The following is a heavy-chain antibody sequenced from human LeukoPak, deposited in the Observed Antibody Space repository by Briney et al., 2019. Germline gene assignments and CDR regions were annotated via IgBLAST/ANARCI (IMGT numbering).Heavy chain of an antibody. D-gene: IGHD3-3*01. Sequence: PSETLSLTCTVSGGSISSYYWSWIRQPPGKGLEWIGYIYYSGSTNYNPSLKSRVTISVDTSKNQFSLKLSSVTAADTAVYYCAREGRWRHGYYGMDVWGQGTTVTVSS. CDR2: IYYSGST. J-gene: IGHJ6*02. V-gene: IGHV4-59*12. CDR3: AREGRWRHGYYGMDV. CDR1: GGSISSYY.